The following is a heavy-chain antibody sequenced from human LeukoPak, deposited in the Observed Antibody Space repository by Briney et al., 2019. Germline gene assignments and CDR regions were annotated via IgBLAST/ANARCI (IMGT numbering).Heavy chain of an antibody. CDR3: AIQVRDCSSTGCYVDNWFDP. Sequence: SETLSLTCTVSGGSISSSNWWSWVRQPPGKGLEWIGEIYHSGSTNYNPSLKSRVTISVDTSKNQFSLKLSSVTAADTAVYYCAIQVRDCSSTGCYVDNWFDPWGQGTLVTVSS. D-gene: IGHD2-2*01. V-gene: IGHV4-4*02. CDR1: GGSISSSNW. CDR2: IYHSGST. J-gene: IGHJ5*02.